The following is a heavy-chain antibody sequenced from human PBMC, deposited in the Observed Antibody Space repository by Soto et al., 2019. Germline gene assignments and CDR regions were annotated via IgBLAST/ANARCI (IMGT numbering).Heavy chain of an antibody. J-gene: IGHJ4*02. V-gene: IGHV3-23*01. D-gene: IGHD2-15*01. Sequence: GESLKISCAASGFTFSTYAMTWVRQAPGKGLEWVSTITGSGGSTYYADSVKGRFTISRDNSKNTLYLQMNSLRAEDTAVYYCAKDSPNCSGGNCYLYFDHWGQGTLVTVSS. CDR2: ITGSGGST. CDR1: GFTFSTYA. CDR3: AKDSPNCSGGNCYLYFDH.